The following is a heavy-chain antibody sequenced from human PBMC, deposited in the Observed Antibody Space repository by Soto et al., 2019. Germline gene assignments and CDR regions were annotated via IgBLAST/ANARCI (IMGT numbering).Heavy chain of an antibody. D-gene: IGHD2-2*01. Sequence: ASVKVSCKASGYTFTSYDINWVRQATGQGLEWMGWMNPNSGNTGYAQKFQGRVTMTRNTSISTAYMELSSLRSEDTAVYYCARTRGCSSTSCYRYCYYYGSEVWGNGTTVSVSS. CDR3: ARTRGCSSTSCYRYCYYYGSEV. J-gene: IGHJ6*04. V-gene: IGHV1-8*01. CDR2: MNPNSGNT. CDR1: GYTFTSYD.